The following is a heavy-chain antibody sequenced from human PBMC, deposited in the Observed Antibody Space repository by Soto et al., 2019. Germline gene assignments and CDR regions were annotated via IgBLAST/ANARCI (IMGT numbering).Heavy chain of an antibody. CDR1: GFTFSSYS. Sequence: EVQLVESGGGLVQPGGSLRLSCAASGFTFSSYSMNWVRQAPGKGLEWVSYISSSSSTIYYADSVKGRFTISRDNAKNPLSLPRNSLRADHTAVYHCAIPAVAGPFDYWGQGTLVTVSS. D-gene: IGHD6-19*01. J-gene: IGHJ4*02. V-gene: IGHV3-48*01. CDR2: ISSSSSTI. CDR3: AIPAVAGPFDY.